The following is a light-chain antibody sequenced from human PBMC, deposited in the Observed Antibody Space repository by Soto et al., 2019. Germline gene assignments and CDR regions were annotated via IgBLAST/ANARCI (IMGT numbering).Light chain of an antibody. V-gene: IGKV3-20*01. J-gene: IGKJ1*01. Sequence: EIVLTQSPGTLSLSPGERATLSCRASQSVAGSHLAWYQQKPGQAPRLLIYGASSRATGIPDRFSGSGSGTDFTLTISRLEPEDFAVYSCHRYGDRMTFGQGTKVDIK. CDR3: HRYGDRMT. CDR1: QSVAGSH. CDR2: GAS.